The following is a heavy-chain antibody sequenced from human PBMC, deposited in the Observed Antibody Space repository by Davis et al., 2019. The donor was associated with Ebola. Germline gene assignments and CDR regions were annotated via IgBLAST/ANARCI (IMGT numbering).Heavy chain of an antibody. D-gene: IGHD5-24*01. CDR1: GGSIISYS. CDR2: IHYSGGT. J-gene: IGHJ4*02. Sequence: MPSETLSLTCTVSGGSIISYSWSWIRQPPGKGLEWIGYIHYSGGTNYNPSLRSRVTISVDTSKNQFSLKLSSVTAADTAVYYCAREIRRDGYNLSGLGYYFDYWGQGTLVTASS. V-gene: IGHV4-59*01. CDR3: AREIRRDGYNLSGLGYYFDY.